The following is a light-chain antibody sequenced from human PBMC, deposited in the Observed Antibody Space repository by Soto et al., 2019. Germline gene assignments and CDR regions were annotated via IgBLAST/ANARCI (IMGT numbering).Light chain of an antibody. CDR1: SSDVGGYNY. CDR2: DVS. V-gene: IGLV2-14*01. CDR3: SSYTSSSFYV. Sequence: LTQRASGSGSPGQSITISCTGTSSDVGGYNYVSWYQQHPGKAPKLMIYDVSNRPSGVSNRFSGSKSGNTASLTISGLQAEDEADYYCSSYTSSSFYVFGTGTKVTVL. J-gene: IGLJ1*01.